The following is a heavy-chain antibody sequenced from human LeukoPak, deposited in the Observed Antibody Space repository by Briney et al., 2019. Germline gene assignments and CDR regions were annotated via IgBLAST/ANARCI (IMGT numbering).Heavy chain of an antibody. Sequence: PSETLSLTCTVSGGSISSGSYYWSWIRQPAGKGLEWIGYIYYSGSTNYNPSLKSRVTISVDTSKNQFSLKLSSVTAADTAVYYCARGGSYGYKGAPNFDYWGQGTLVTVSS. CDR3: ARGGSYGYKGAPNFDY. J-gene: IGHJ4*02. D-gene: IGHD5-18*01. CDR1: GGSISSGSYY. V-gene: IGHV4-61*10. CDR2: IYYSGST.